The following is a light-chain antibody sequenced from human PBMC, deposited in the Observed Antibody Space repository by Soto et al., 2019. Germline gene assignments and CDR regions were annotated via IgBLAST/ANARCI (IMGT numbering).Light chain of an antibody. J-gene: IGKJ1*01. V-gene: IGKV3-20*01. CDR2: GAS. CDR3: QQYGSSPRT. Sequence: EIVLTHSPATLSVSPGERATLSCRASQSVSSNLAWYQQKPGQAPRLLIYGASSRATGIPDRFSGSGSGTDFTLTISRLEPEDFAVYYCQQYGSSPRTFGQGTKVDIK. CDR1: QSVSSN.